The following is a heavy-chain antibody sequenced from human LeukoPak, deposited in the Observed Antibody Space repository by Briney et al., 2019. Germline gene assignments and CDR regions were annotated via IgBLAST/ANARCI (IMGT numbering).Heavy chain of an antibody. D-gene: IGHD3-10*01. Sequence: SETLSLTCTVSGGSISSSSYYWGWIRQPPGKGLEWIGSIYYSGSTYYNPSLKSRVTISVDTSKNQFSLKLSSVTAADTAVYYCARHSSFAYYYGSGTRGWFDPWGQGTLVTVSS. CDR1: GGSISSSSYY. J-gene: IGHJ5*02. V-gene: IGHV4-39*01. CDR3: ARHSSFAYYYGSGTRGWFDP. CDR2: IYYSGST.